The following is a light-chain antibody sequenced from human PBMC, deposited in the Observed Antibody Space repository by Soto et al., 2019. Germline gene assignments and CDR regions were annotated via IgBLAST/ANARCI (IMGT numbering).Light chain of an antibody. Sequence: DIQMTQSPSTLSASVGDRVTITCLASQSISSWLAWYQQKPWKAPKLLIYKASSLESGVQSRFSGSGSGTEFTLTISSLQTDDFATYYCQQYNSYSTFGQGTKVEIK. CDR3: QQYNSYST. CDR2: KAS. CDR1: QSISSW. J-gene: IGKJ1*01. V-gene: IGKV1-5*03.